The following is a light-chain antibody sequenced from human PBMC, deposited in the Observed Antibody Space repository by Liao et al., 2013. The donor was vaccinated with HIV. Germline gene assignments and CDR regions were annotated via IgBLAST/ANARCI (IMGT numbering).Light chain of an antibody. CDR1: KLGNKY. CDR2: QDT. J-gene: IGLJ1*01. CDR3: QAWDSNTGV. V-gene: IGLV3-1*01. Sequence: SYELTQPPSVSVSPGQTASITCSGDKLGNKYVCWYQQKPGQSPVLVIFQDTKRPSGIPERFSGSNSGNTATLTISGTQAMDEADYYCQAWDSNTGVFGTGTKVTVL.